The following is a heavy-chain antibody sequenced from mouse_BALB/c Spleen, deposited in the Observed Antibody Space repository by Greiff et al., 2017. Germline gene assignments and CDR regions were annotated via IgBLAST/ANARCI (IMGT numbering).Heavy chain of an antibody. CDR1: GFTFSSFG. V-gene: IGHV5-17*02. Sequence: EVQRVESGGGLVQPGGSRKLSCAASGFTFSSFGMHWVRQAPEKGLEWVAYISSGSSTIYYADTVKGRFTISRDNPKNTLFLQMTSLRSEDTAMYYCARWGAYWGQGTLVTVSA. CDR3: ARWGAY. CDR2: ISSGSSTI. J-gene: IGHJ3*01.